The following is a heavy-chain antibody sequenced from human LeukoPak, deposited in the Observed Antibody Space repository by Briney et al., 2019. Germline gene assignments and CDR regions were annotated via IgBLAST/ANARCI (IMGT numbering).Heavy chain of an antibody. J-gene: IGHJ5*02. CDR2: IYYSGST. D-gene: IGHD6-13*01. CDR1: GGSISSGGYY. CDR3: ARALPAAGTHNWFDP. Sequence: PSQTLSPTCTVSGGSISSGGYYWSWIRQHPGKGLEWIGYIYYSGSTYYNPSPKSRVTISVDTSKNQFSLKLSSVTAADTAVYYCARALPAAGTHNWFDPWGQGTLVTVSS. V-gene: IGHV4-31*03.